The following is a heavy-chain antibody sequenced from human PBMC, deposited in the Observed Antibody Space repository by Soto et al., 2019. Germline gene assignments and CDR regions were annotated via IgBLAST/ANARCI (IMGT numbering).Heavy chain of an antibody. D-gene: IGHD3-22*01. Sequence: QVQLVQSGAEVKKPGASVKVSCKASGYIFTNHYIHWVRQAPGQGLAWMGIINTSGGSTNYLQKFQGRITMTRDTSTSTVYMELSSLRSEDTAVYFCARADYYDSSGFYYDCWGQGSLVTVSS. V-gene: IGHV1-46*01. CDR2: INTSGGST. CDR1: GYIFTNHY. CDR3: ARADYYDSSGFYYDC. J-gene: IGHJ4*02.